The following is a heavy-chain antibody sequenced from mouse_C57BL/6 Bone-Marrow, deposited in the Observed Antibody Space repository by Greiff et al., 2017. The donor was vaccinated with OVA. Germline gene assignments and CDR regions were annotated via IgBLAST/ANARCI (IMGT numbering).Heavy chain of an antibody. CDR2: ISSGGSYT. CDR1: GFTFSSYG. J-gene: IGHJ3*01. Sequence: EVKVVESGGDLVKPGGSLKLSCAASGFTFSSYGMSWVRQTPDKRLEWVATISSGGSYTYYPDSVKGRFTISRDNAKNTLYLQMSSLKSEDTAMYYCARQRRAYWGQGTLVTVSA. V-gene: IGHV5-6*01. CDR3: ARQRRAY.